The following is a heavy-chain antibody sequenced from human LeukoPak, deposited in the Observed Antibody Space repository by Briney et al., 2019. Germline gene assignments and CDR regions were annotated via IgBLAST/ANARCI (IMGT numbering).Heavy chain of an antibody. V-gene: IGHV4-34*01. D-gene: IGHD3-10*01. J-gene: IGHJ4*02. CDR3: ARIRYYGSGSYYNVPAGPYYFDY. CDR1: GGSFSGYY. Sequence: SETLSLTCAVYGGSFSGYYWSWIRQPPGKGLEWIGEINHSGSTSYNPSLKSRVTISVDTSKNQFSLKLSSVTAADTAVYYCARIRYYGSGSYYNVPAGPYYFDYWGQGTLVTVSS. CDR2: INHSGST.